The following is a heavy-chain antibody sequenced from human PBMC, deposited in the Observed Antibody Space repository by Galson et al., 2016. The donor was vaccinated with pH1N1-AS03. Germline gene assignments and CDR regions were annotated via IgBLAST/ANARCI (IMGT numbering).Heavy chain of an antibody. Sequence: SLRLSCAASGFTFTDYYMTWIRQAPGKGLELISYISSRGSKKYYADSVKGRFAISRDDTKKSVYLQMDRLRVEDTAVYYCARGVVVGLGFDIWGQGTMVTVSS. V-gene: IGHV3-11*01. CDR1: GFTFTDYY. D-gene: IGHD3-3*01. J-gene: IGHJ3*02. CDR3: ARGVVVGLGFDI. CDR2: ISSRGSKK.